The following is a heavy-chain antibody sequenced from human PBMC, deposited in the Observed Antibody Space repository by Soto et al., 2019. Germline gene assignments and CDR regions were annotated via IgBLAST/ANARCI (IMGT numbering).Heavy chain of an antibody. D-gene: IGHD3-10*01. V-gene: IGHV4-34*01. J-gene: IGHJ1*01. CDR1: GGSFSGYY. Sequence: PSETLSLTCAVYGGSFSGYYWSWIRQPPGKGLEWIGEINHSGSTNYNPSLKSRVTLSVDTSKNQFSLKLSSVTAADTAVYYCARHLYGSGIVGQHWGQGTLVTVSS. CDR3: ARHLYGSGIVGQH. CDR2: INHSGST.